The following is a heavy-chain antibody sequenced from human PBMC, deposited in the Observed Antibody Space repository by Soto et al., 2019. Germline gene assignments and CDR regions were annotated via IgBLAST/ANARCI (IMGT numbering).Heavy chain of an antibody. CDR2: INHSGST. CDR3: ARVKLRFLEWSPDY. J-gene: IGHJ4*02. Sequence: PSETLSLTCAVYGGSFSGYYWSWIRQPPGKGLEWIGEINHSGSTNYNPSLKSRVTISVDTSKNQFSLKLSSVTAADTAVYYCARVKLRFLEWSPDYWGQATLVTVSS. D-gene: IGHD3-3*01. CDR1: GGSFSGYY. V-gene: IGHV4-34*01.